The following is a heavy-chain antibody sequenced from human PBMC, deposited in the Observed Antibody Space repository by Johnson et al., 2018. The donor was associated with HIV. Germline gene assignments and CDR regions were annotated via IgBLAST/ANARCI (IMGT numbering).Heavy chain of an antibody. CDR2: INGDGSRT. CDR3: ARVMGATQVMGAFDI. D-gene: IGHD1-26*01. Sequence: VQLVESGGGLVQPGGSLRLSCGASGFTFSNYWVQWVRQAPGKGLVWVSRINGDGSRTSYADSVKGRFTIARDNAKNTLYLQMNSLRAEDTAVYYCARVMGATQVMGAFDIWGQGTMVTVSS. J-gene: IGHJ3*02. CDR1: GFTFSNYW. V-gene: IGHV3-74*02.